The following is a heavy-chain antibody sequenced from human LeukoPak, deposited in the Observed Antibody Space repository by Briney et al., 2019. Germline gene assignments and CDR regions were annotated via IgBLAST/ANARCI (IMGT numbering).Heavy chain of an antibody. CDR3: ARAPRRCYSSSCLDY. V-gene: IGHV4-59*01. CDR1: GGSISSYY. J-gene: IGHJ4*02. Sequence: SETQSLTCTVSGGSISSYYWSWIRQPPGKGLEWIGHIYYSGSTNYNPSLKSRVTISVDTSKNQFSLKLSSVTAADTAVYYCARAPRRCYSSSCLDYWGQGTLVAVSS. CDR2: IYYSGST. D-gene: IGHD6-13*01.